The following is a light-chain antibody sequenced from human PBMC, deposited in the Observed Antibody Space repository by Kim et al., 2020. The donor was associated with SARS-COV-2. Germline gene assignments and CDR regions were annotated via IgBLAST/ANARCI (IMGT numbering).Light chain of an antibody. Sequence: RVTISCTGSTSNIGAGNDLHWYQKHPGTAPKRLIYDNNNRPSGVPDRFSGSRSGTSASLAITGLQAEDEADYYCQSYDRSLGGSVFGGGTQLTVL. J-gene: IGLJ3*02. V-gene: IGLV1-40*01. CDR2: DNN. CDR1: TSNIGAGND. CDR3: QSYDRSLGGSV.